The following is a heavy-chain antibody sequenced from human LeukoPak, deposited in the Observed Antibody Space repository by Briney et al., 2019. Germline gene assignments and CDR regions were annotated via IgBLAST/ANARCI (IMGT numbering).Heavy chain of an antibody. CDR3: ARDRGAGASYFQY. Sequence: SETLSLTCAVYVGSFSGYYWSWIRQPPGKGLEWIGEINHSGSTNYNPSLKSRVTISVVTSKNQFSLKLSSVTAADTAVYYCARDRGAGASYFQYWGQGTLVTVSS. J-gene: IGHJ1*01. CDR1: VGSFSGYY. CDR2: INHSGST. D-gene: IGHD6-13*01. V-gene: IGHV4-34*01.